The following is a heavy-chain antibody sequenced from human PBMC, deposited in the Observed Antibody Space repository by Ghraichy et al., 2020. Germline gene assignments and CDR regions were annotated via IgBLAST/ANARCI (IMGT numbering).Heavy chain of an antibody. J-gene: IGHJ5*02. V-gene: IGHV3-7*03. D-gene: IGHD3-22*01. CDR3: ARDHRFFSSGFPTDP. CDR2: IKQDGSEK. CDR1: GFTFSSYW. Sequence: GESLNISCAASGFTFSSYWMSWVRQAPGKGLEWVANIKQDGSEKYYVDSVKGRFTISRDNAKNSLYLQMNSLRAEDTAVYYCARDHRFFSSGFPTDPWGQGTLVTVSS.